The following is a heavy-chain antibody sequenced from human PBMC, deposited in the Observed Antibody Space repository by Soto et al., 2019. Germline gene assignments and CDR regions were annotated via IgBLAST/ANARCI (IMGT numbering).Heavy chain of an antibody. CDR3: ARDLYRSSINYYGSEFDY. V-gene: IGHV3-23*01. D-gene: IGHD3-10*01. CDR2: ISGSGGST. Sequence: PGGSLRLSCAASGFTFSSYAMSWVRQAPGKGLEWVSAISGSGGSTYYADSVKGRFTISRDNVKNSLYLQMNSLRAEDTAVYYCARDLYRSSINYYGSEFDYWGQGILVTVSS. CDR1: GFTFSSYA. J-gene: IGHJ4*02.